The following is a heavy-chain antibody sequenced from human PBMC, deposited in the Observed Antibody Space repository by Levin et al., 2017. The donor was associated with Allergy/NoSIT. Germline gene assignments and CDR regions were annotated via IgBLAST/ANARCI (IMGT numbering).Heavy chain of an antibody. CDR2: IIPIFGTA. J-gene: IGHJ3*02. CDR1: GGTFSSYA. V-gene: IGHV1-69*13. Sequence: SVKVSCKASGGTFSSYAISWVRQAPGQGLEWMGGIIPIFGTANYAQKFQGRVTITADESTSTAYMELSSLRSEDTAVYYCARDLRDSRRYGSGSYRGDAFDIWGQGTMVTVSS. D-gene: IGHD3-10*01. CDR3: ARDLRDSRRYGSGSYRGDAFDI.